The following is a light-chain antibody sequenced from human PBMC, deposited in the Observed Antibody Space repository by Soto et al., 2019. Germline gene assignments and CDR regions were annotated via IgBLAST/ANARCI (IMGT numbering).Light chain of an antibody. J-gene: IGKJ1*01. CDR1: QNINSW. V-gene: IGKV1-5*01. CDR3: QQYYSYPET. CDR2: AAS. Sequence: DIQMTQSPSTGSASVGDIVSITCRASQNINSWLAWYQQKPGKAPERLIYAASNLQSGVPSRFSGSGSGTDFTLTISCLQSEDFATYYCQQYYSYPETFGQGTKVDIK.